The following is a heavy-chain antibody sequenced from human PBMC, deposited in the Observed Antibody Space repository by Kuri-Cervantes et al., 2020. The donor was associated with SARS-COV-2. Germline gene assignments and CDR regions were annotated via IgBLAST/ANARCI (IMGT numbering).Heavy chain of an antibody. J-gene: IGHJ4*02. CDR3: ARLTPEAEGYGLGWYYFDY. V-gene: IGHV4-61*01. CDR2: IYYSGST. Sequence: SETLSLTCTVSGASISSVYYYWSWIRQPPGKGLEWIGYIYYSGSTNYNPSLKSRVTISVDTSKNQFSLKLSSVTAADTAVYYCARLTPEAEGYGLGWYYFDYWGQGTLVTVSS. CDR1: GASISSVYYY. D-gene: IGHD6-19*01.